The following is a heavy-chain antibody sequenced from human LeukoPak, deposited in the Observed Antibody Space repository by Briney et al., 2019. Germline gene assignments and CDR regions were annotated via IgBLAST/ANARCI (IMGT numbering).Heavy chain of an antibody. J-gene: IGHJ6*03. D-gene: IGHD3-16*01. CDR1: GGSISSYY. CDR2: IYYSGIT. Sequence: SETLSLTCTVSGGSISSYYWSWIRQPPGKGLEWIGYIYYSGITNYNPSLKSRVTISVDTSKNQFSLKLSSVTAADTAVYYCARDSYNYMDVWGKGTTVTIS. V-gene: IGHV4-59*01. CDR3: ARDSYNYMDV.